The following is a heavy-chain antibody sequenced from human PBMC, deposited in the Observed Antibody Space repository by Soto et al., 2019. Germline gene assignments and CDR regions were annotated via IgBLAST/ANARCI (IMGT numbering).Heavy chain of an antibody. CDR1: GYTFTNFG. CDR3: VRDLRDYGGDVGYFDY. J-gene: IGHJ4*02. D-gene: IGHD2-21*02. CDR2: ISPETGKT. V-gene: IGHV1-18*01. Sequence: QVQLVQSGAEVKRPGASVKVSCTASGYTFTNFGVTWVRQAPGQGLEWMSWISPETGKTYCARKLQGRATMTTDTSTNTAYMELGSLRSDDTAVYYCVRDLRDYGGDVGYFDYWGQGTLVIVSS.